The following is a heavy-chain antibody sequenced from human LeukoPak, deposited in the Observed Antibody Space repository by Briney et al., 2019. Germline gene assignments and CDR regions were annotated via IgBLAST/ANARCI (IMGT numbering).Heavy chain of an antibody. CDR1: GYSFTSYW. Sequence: GESLKISCKGSGYSFTSYWISWVRQMPGKGLGWMGRIDPSDSYTNYSPSFQGHVTISADKSISTAYLQWSSLKASDTAMYYCARYYDILTGPFDYWGQGTLVTVSS. D-gene: IGHD3-9*01. CDR3: ARYYDILTGPFDY. CDR2: IDPSDSYT. V-gene: IGHV5-10-1*01. J-gene: IGHJ4*02.